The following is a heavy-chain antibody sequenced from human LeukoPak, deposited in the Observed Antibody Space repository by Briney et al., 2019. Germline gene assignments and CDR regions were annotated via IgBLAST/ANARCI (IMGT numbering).Heavy chain of an antibody. J-gene: IGHJ4*02. CDR1: GFTFSSYG. D-gene: IGHD2-2*01. CDR2: ISYDGSNK. V-gene: IGHV3-30*18. CDR3: AKDHGHIVVVPAAMPGSWGVLDY. Sequence: GGSLRLSCAASGFTFSSYGMHWVRQAPGKGLEWVAVISYDGSNKYYADSVKGRFTISRDNSKSTLYLQMNSLRAEDTAVYYCAKDHGHIVVVPAAMPGSWGVLDYWGQGTLVTVSS.